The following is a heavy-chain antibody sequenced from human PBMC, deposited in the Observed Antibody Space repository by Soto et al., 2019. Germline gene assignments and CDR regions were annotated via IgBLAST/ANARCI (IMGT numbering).Heavy chain of an antibody. V-gene: IGHV3-30*18. D-gene: IGHD1-26*01. J-gene: IGHJ4*02. CDR3: AKEGGLSGSYYISSSYYFDY. CDR2: ISYDGSNT. Sequence: KGLEWVAIISYDGSNTYYADSVKGRFTITRDNSKNTLYLQMNSLRAEDTSVYYCAKEGGLSGSYYISSSYYFDYWGQGTLVTAPQ.